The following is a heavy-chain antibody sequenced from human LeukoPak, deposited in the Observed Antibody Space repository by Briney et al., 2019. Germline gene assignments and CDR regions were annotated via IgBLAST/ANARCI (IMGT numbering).Heavy chain of an antibody. D-gene: IGHD2-2*01. Sequence: SVKVSCKASGGTFSSYAISWVRQAPGQGLEWMGGIIPIFGTANYAQKFQGRVTITADESTSTAYMELSSLRSEDTAVYYCARGGEGYCSSTSCRAPFDYWGQGPLVTVSS. V-gene: IGHV1-69*13. CDR2: IIPIFGTA. CDR1: GGTFSSYA. J-gene: IGHJ4*02. CDR3: ARGGEGYCSSTSCRAPFDY.